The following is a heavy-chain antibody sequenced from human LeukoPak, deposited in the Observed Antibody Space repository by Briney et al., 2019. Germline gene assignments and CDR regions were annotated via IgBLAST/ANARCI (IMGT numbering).Heavy chain of an antibody. V-gene: IGHV1-69*13. CDR3: ARDARLGSWFDP. Sequence: SSVKVSCKASGCTFSSYAISWVRQAPGQGLEWMGGIIPIFGTANYAQKFRGRVTITADESTSTAYMELSSLRSEDTAGYYCARDARLGSWFDPWGQGTLVTVSS. D-gene: IGHD2-15*01. CDR2: IIPIFGTA. J-gene: IGHJ5*02. CDR1: GCTFSSYA.